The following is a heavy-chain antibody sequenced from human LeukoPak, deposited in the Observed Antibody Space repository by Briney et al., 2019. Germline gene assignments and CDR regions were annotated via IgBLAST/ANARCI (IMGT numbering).Heavy chain of an antibody. Sequence: ASVKVSCKASGYIFTNYDINWVRQATGQGLEGMGWMNPQSGNTGYAQRFQGRVTINRDTSITTAYMEMSSLRSEDTAVYYCARGPNYSNYGSAYYYYKDVWGKGTTVTVSS. CDR3: ARGPNYSNYGSAYYYYKDV. J-gene: IGHJ6*03. CDR1: GYIFTNYD. D-gene: IGHD4-11*01. CDR2: MNPQSGNT. V-gene: IGHV1-8*03.